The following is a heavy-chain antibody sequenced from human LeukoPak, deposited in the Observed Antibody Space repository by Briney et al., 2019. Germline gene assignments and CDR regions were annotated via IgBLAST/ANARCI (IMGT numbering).Heavy chain of an antibody. CDR3: ARVNYYDSSGYYCDWFDP. D-gene: IGHD3-22*01. CDR1: GGSISSYY. CDR2: LYYSGSP. J-gene: IGHJ5*02. V-gene: IGHV4-59*12. Sequence: NPSETLSLTCTVSGGSISSYYWSWIRQPPGKGLEWIGYLYYSGSPNYNPSLKSRVTMSVDTSKNQFSLKLSSVTAADTAVYYCARVNYYDSSGYYCDWFDPWGQGTLVTVSS.